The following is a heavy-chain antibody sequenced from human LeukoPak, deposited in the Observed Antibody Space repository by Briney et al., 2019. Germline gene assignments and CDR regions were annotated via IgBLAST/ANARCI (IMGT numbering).Heavy chain of an antibody. CDR3: ARSVWYQGSYFDY. CDR1: GFTFSSYG. J-gene: IGHJ4*02. Sequence: PGGTLRLSCAASGFTFSSYGMSWVRQAPGKGLEWVSIISGSGVSTHYADSVKGRFTISRDNAKNSLYLQMNSLRAEDTALYYCARSVWYQGSYFDYWGQGTLVTVSS. V-gene: IGHV3-23*01. CDR2: ISGSGVST. D-gene: IGHD6-19*01.